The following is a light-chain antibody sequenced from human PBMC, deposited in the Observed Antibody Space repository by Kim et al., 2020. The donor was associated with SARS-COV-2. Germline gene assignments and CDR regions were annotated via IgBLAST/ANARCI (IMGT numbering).Light chain of an antibody. J-gene: IGKJ4*01. CDR3: QQLNSYPLT. CDR2: KTS. V-gene: IGKV1-5*03. Sequence: DIQMTQSPSTLSASVGDRVTITCRASQSFSSWLAWYQQKPGKVPKLLIYKTSILESGVPSRFSGSGSGTDFTLTISSLQPEDFATYYCQQLNSYPLTFGGGTKVDIK. CDR1: QSFSSW.